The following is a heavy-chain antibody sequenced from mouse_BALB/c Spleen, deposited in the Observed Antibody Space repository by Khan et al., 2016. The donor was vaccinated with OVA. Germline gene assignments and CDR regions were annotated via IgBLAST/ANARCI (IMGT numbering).Heavy chain of an antibody. CDR3: ARGCYFFAS. CDR1: GYSFTLYY. Sequence: EVQLQESGPDLVKPGASVKISCKASGYSFTLYYLSWVKQSPGESLEWIGRVNPNNGDSAYNQKFKDRATLTVDKSSNTAYMDFRSLTSEDSAVYYCARGCYFFASWGQGTLVTVSA. V-gene: IGHV1-26*01. CDR2: VNPNNGDS. J-gene: IGHJ3*01. D-gene: IGHD1-1*01.